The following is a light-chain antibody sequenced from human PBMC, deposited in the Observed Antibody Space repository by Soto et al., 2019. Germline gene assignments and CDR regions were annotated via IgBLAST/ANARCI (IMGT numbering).Light chain of an antibody. CDR1: QSLAYSDGNTY. J-gene: IGKJ2*01. Sequence: DVVMTQSPLSLPVTLGQPASISCRSSQSLAYSDGNTYLNWFQQRPGQSPRRLIYKVSNRDSGVPDRFSGSGSGTDFTLKISRVEAEDVDVYYCMQGTHWPPYTFGQGTKLEIK. CDR2: KVS. V-gene: IGKV2-30*01. CDR3: MQGTHWPPYT.